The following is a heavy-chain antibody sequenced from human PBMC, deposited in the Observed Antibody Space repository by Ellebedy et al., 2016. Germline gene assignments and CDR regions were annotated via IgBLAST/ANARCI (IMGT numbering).Heavy chain of an antibody. V-gene: IGHV3-23*01. CDR2: ISGSGGST. J-gene: IGHJ2*01. D-gene: IGHD2-15*01. CDR1: GFTFSSYA. CDR3: ARARRTGGVVAAYWYFDL. Sequence: GESLKISCAASGFTFSSYAMSWVRQAPGKGLEWVSAISGSGGSTYYADSVKGRFTISRDNSKNTLYLRMNSLRAEDTAVYYCARARRTGGVVAAYWYFDLWGRGTLVTVSS.